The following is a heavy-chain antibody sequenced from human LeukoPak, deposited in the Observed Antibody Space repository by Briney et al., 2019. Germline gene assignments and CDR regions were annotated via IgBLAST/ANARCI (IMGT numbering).Heavy chain of an antibody. CDR2: INHSGST. CDR1: GGSFSGYY. J-gene: IGHJ4*02. Sequence: PSETLSLTCAVYGGSFSGYYWSWIRQPPGKGLEWIGGINHSGSTNYNPSLKSRVTISVDTSKNQFSLKLSSVTAADTAVYYCARVLDYGDYPFDYWGQGTLVTVSS. V-gene: IGHV4-34*01. D-gene: IGHD4-17*01. CDR3: ARVLDYGDYPFDY.